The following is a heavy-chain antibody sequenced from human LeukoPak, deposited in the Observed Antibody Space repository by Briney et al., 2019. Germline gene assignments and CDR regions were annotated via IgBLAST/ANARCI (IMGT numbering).Heavy chain of an antibody. J-gene: IGHJ6*02. CDR1: GFSFSSYW. CDR3: ARGHYFGMDV. V-gene: IGHV3-74*01. Sequence: PGGSLRLSCAASGFSFSSYWMHWVRQAAGKGLVWVSCINNDGSITSYADSVKGRFTMSRDNAKNTLYLQMNSLRAEDTAVYYCARGHYFGMDVWGQGTTVTVSS. CDR2: INNDGSIT.